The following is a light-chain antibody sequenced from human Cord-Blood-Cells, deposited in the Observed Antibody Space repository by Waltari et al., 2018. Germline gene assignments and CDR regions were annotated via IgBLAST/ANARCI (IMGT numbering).Light chain of an antibody. J-gene: IGKJ4*01. Sequence: EIQMTQSPSTLSASVGERVTITCRASQSISSWLAWYQQKPGKAPKLLIYKASSLASGVPSRFSGSGSGTEFTLTISSLQPDDFATYYCQQYNSYPLTFGGGTKVEIK. CDR3: QQYNSYPLT. CDR1: QSISSW. CDR2: KAS. V-gene: IGKV1-5*03.